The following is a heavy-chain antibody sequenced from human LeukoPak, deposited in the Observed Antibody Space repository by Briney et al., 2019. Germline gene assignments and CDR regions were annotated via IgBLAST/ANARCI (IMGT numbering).Heavy chain of an antibody. CDR3: ARLKKSSGWYNFDY. J-gene: IGHJ4*02. V-gene: IGHV3-21*01. Sequence: GGSLRLSCAASGFTFSDYGMNWVRQAPGKGLEWVSCITSSSSSYRSYADSAKGRFTISRDDAKNSVFLQMDSLRAEDTAVYYCARLKKSSGWYNFDYWGQGALVTVSS. CDR1: GFTFSDYG. CDR2: ITSSSSSYR. D-gene: IGHD6-19*01.